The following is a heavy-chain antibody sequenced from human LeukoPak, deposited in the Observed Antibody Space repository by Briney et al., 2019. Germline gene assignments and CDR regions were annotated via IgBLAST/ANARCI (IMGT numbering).Heavy chain of an antibody. CDR3: ARSPRGYYYDSSGYYSCDY. J-gene: IGHJ4*02. D-gene: IGHD3-22*01. V-gene: IGHV1-2*02. CDR2: INPNSGGT. Sequence: ASVKVSCKASGYTFTGYNMHWVRQAPGQGLEWMGGINPNSGGTNYAQKFQGRVTMTRDTSISTAYMELSRLRSDDTAVYYCARSPRGYYYDSSGYYSCDYWGQGTLVTVSS. CDR1: GYTFTGYN.